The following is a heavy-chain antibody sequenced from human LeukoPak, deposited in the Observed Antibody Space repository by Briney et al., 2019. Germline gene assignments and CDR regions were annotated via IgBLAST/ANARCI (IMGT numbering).Heavy chain of an antibody. J-gene: IGHJ4*02. CDR3: ARILEVGAPV. V-gene: IGHV4-4*07. CDR2: IYASGSA. CDR1: GDSIRSFY. Sequence: SETLSLTCTVSGDSIRSFYWSWIRQPAGKGLEWVGRIYASGSANYNPSLKSRVTMSVDTSKNQFSLTVSSVAASDSAVYYCARILEVGAPVWGQGSQVTVSS. D-gene: IGHD1-26*01.